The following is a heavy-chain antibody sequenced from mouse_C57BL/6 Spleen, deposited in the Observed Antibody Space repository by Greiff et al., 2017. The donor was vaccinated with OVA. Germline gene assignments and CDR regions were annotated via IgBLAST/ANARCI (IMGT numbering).Heavy chain of an antibody. D-gene: IGHD4-1*01. V-gene: IGHV5-6*01. CDR1: GFTFSSYG. J-gene: IGHJ4*01. CDR2: ISSGGSYT. CDR3: ARQGTGSYAMDY. Sequence: EVNVVESGGDLVKPGGSLKLSCAASGFTFSSYGMSWVRQTPDKRLEWVATISSGGSYTYYPDSVKGRFTISRDNAKNTLYLQRSSLKSEDTAMYYCARQGTGSYAMDYWGQGTSVTVSS.